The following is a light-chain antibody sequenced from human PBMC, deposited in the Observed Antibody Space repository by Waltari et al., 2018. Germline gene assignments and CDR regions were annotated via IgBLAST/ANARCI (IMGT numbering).Light chain of an antibody. CDR2: WAS. CDR1: QSVLYSSNNKNY. Sequence: DIVMTQSPDSLAVSLGERAITNCKPSQSVLYSSNNKNYLAWYQQKPGQPPKLLIYWASTRELGVPDRFSGSGSGTDFTLTINSLQAEDVAVYYCQQYVVIPWTFGQGTKVEVK. J-gene: IGKJ1*01. CDR3: QQYVVIPWT. V-gene: IGKV4-1*01.